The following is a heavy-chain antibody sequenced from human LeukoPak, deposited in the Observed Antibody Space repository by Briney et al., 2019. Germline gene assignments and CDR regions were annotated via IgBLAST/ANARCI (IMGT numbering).Heavy chain of an antibody. V-gene: IGHV3-30*18. CDR2: ISYDGSNK. CDR1: GFTFSSYG. CDR3: VKDTISGYSGYDYFDY. Sequence: GGSLRLSCAASGFTFSSYGMHWVRQAPGKGLEWVAVISYDGSNKYYADSVKGRFTISRDNFKNTLYLQMNSLRAEDTAVYYCVKDTISGYSGYDYFDYWGQGTLVTVSS. D-gene: IGHD5-12*01. J-gene: IGHJ4*02.